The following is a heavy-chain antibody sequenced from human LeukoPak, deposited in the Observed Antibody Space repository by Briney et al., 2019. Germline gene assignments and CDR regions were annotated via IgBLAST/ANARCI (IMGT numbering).Heavy chain of an antibody. Sequence: GRSLRLSCAASGFTFDDYAMHWVRQAPGKGLEWVAGINWNSGAIGYADSVKGRFTISRDNAKNSLYLQMNSLRAEDTAVYYCARVSRVHSGSSYYFDYWGQGTLVTVSS. J-gene: IGHJ4*02. CDR2: INWNSGAI. CDR1: GFTFDDYA. CDR3: ARVSRVHSGSSYYFDY. D-gene: IGHD1-26*01. V-gene: IGHV3-9*01.